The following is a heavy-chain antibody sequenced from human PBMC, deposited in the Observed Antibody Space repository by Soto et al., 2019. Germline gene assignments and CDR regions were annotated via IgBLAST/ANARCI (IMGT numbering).Heavy chain of an antibody. D-gene: IGHD2-2*01. CDR1: GYTLTGYY. Sequence: QVQLVQSGAEVKKPGASVKVSCKASGYTLTGYYMHWVRQAPGQGLEWMGWINPNSGGTNYAQKFQGWVTMTRDTSISTAYMELSRLRSDDTAVYYCARSYCSSTSCYADYWGQGTLVTVSS. CDR3: ARSYCSSTSCYADY. CDR2: INPNSGGT. J-gene: IGHJ4*02. V-gene: IGHV1-2*04.